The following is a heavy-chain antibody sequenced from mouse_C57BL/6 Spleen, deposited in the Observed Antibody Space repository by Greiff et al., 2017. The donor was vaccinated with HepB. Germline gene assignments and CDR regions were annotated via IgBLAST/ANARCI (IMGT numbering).Heavy chain of an antibody. CDR3: ARHLYYDYDGYYFDY. D-gene: IGHD2-4*01. V-gene: IGHV5-9*01. J-gene: IGHJ2*01. CDR1: GFTFSSYT. CDR2: ISGGGGNT. Sequence: EVKLVESGGGLVKPGGSLKLSCAASGFTFSSYTMSWVRQTPEKRLEWVATISGGGGNTYYPDSVKGRFTISRDNAKNTLYLQMSSLRSEDTALYYCARHLYYDYDGYYFDYWGQGTTLTVSS.